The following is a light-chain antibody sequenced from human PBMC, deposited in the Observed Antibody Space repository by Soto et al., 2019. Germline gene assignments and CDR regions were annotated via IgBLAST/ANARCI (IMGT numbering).Light chain of an antibody. Sequence: DIQMTQSPSSLSASVGDRVTITCRASQTISSYLNWYQQRPGKAPYLLIYASSSLQSGVPPRFSGSGSGTDFTLTISSLHPEDFATYYCQQTYSIAITFGQGTRLEIK. J-gene: IGKJ5*01. CDR2: ASS. CDR3: QQTYSIAIT. V-gene: IGKV1-39*01. CDR1: QTISSY.